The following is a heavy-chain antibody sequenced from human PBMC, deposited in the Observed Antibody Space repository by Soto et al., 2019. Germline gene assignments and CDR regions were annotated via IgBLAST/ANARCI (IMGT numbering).Heavy chain of an antibody. V-gene: IGHV1-24*01. CDR1: GSSLNELS. Sequence: QVQLVQSGPEVKKPGASVRVSCRLSGSSLNELSLHWVRQAPGKGLEWMGGFDPDDGERIYAQRFQGRVTMTEDTSAATAYMELSSLRSDDTAVYYCAAGPARSDWFDPWGQGTLVTVSS. J-gene: IGHJ5*02. CDR2: FDPDDGER. CDR3: AAGPARSDWFDP.